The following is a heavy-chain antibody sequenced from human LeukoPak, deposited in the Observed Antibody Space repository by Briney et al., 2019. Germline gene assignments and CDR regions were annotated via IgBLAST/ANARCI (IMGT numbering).Heavy chain of an antibody. V-gene: IGHV3-21*01. CDR2: ISSSSSYI. CDR1: GFTFSSYS. Sequence: GGSLRLSCAASGFTFSSYSMNWVRQAPGKGLEWVSSISSSSSYIYYADSVKGRFTISRDNAKNSLYLQMNSLRAEDTAVYYCARDQGAVAGQYYFDYWGQGTLVTVSS. J-gene: IGHJ4*02. CDR3: ARDQGAVAGQYYFDY. D-gene: IGHD6-19*01.